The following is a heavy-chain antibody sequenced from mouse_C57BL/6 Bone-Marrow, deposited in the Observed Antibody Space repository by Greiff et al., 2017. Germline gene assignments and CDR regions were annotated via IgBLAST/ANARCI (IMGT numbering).Heavy chain of an antibody. CDR2: INPNNGGT. CDR3: ARCAMDY. J-gene: IGHJ4*01. V-gene: IGHV1-26*01. Sequence: EVQLQQSGPELVKPGASVKISCKASGYTFTDYYMNWVKQSHGKSLEWIGDINPNNGGTSYNQKFKGKATLTVDKSSSTAYMELRSLTSEDSAVYYCARCAMDYWGQGTSVTVSS. CDR1: GYTFTDYY.